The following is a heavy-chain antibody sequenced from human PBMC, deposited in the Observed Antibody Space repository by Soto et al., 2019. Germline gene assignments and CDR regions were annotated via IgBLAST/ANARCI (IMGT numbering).Heavy chain of an antibody. V-gene: IGHV3-30*18. CDR2: ISYDGSNK. J-gene: IGHJ4*02. Sequence: GGSLRLSCAASGFTFISYGMHWVRQAPGKGLEWVAVISYDGSNKYYADSVKGRFTISRDNSKNTLYLQMNSLRAEDTAVYYCAKSRSSGWNGEFDYWGQGTLVTVS. CDR3: AKSRSSGWNGEFDY. D-gene: IGHD6-19*01. CDR1: GFTFISYG.